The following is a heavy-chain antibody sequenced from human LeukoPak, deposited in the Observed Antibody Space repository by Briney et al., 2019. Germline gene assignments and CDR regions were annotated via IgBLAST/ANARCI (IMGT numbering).Heavy chain of an antibody. J-gene: IGHJ3*02. CDR3: ARVPRYYYDSSGYDAFDI. D-gene: IGHD3-22*01. CDR2: MNPNSGNT. Sequence: ASVKVSCKASGYTFTSYDIHWVRQATGQGLEWMGWMNPNSGNTGYAQKFQGRVTMTRNTSISTAYMELSSLRSEDTAVYYCARVPRYYYDSSGYDAFDIWGQGTMVTVSS. V-gene: IGHV1-8*01. CDR1: GYTFTSYD.